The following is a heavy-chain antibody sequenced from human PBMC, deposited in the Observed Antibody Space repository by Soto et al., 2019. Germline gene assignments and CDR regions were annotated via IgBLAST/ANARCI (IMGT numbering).Heavy chain of an antibody. Sequence: ASVKVSCKASGYSFTSLDINWVRQTAGQGLEWMGWMQPSTGRTGYAQKFQDRVTMTRDTSINTAYMELTTLTSDDTAFYYCARGVSAGVDYWGQGTLVTVSS. V-gene: IGHV1-8*01. CDR2: MQPSTGRT. CDR3: ARGVSAGVDY. D-gene: IGHD1-26*01. CDR1: GYSFTSLD. J-gene: IGHJ4*02.